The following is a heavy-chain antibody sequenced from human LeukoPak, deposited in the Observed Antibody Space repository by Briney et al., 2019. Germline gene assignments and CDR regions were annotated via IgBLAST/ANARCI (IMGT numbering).Heavy chain of an antibody. D-gene: IGHD6-13*01. Sequence: SETLSLTCAVYGGSFSGYYWSWIRQPPGKGLEWIGETNHSGSTNYNPSLKSRVTISVDTSKNQFSLKLSSVTAADTAVYYCARISSWYYYGMDVWGQGTTVTVSS. CDR1: GGSFSGYY. J-gene: IGHJ6*02. CDR2: TNHSGST. CDR3: ARISSWYYYGMDV. V-gene: IGHV4-34*01.